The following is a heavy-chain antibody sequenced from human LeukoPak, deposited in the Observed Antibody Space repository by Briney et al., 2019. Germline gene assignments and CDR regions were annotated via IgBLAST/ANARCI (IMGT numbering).Heavy chain of an antibody. D-gene: IGHD1-1*01. CDR3: ARATDYYYYYMDV. CDR1: GGFINNYY. Sequence: SETLSLTCTVSGGFINNYYWSWIRQPPGKGLEYIGYIYYSGNTNYNPSLKSRVTISIDTSKNQFSLKLSSVTAADTAVYYCARATDYYYYYMDVWGKGTTVTVSS. J-gene: IGHJ6*03. V-gene: IGHV4-59*01. CDR2: IYYSGNT.